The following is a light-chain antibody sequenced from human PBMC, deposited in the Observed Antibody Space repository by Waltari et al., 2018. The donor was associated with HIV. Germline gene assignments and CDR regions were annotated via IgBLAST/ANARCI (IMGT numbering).Light chain of an antibody. J-gene: IGKJ4*01. V-gene: IGKV2-28*01. CDR2: LGS. Sequence: IVLTQSTLSLPVIPGEPASLSCRSSQSLLHSSGFNYLDRYLQKPGQSPQLLIYLGSHRASGVSDRFSGGGSGTHFTLNLTRVEAEDVGVYFCMQSLQLPLTFGGGTKV. CDR3: MQSLQLPLT. CDR1: QSLLHSSGFNY.